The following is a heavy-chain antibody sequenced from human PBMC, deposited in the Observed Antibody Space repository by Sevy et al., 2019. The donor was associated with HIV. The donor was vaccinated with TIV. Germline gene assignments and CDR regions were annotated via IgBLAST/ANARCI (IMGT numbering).Heavy chain of an antibody. D-gene: IGHD3-10*01. CDR2: TYYRSKWYN. Sequence: QSQTLSLTCAISGDSVPSNSAAWNWIRQSPSRGLEWLGRTYYRSKWYNDYAVSVKSRITINPDTSKNQFSLQLNSVTPEDTAVYYCARDTTYGSGSYPHFDYWGQGTLVTVSS. CDR1: GDSVPSNSAA. V-gene: IGHV6-1*01. J-gene: IGHJ4*02. CDR3: ARDTTYGSGSYPHFDY.